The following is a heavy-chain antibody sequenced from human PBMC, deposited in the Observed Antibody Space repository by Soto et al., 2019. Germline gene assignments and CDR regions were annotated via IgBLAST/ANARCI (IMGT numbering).Heavy chain of an antibody. Sequence: QVQLVQSGAEEKKPGASVKVSCMASGYTFTNYAMHWVRQAPGQRLEWMGWINAGNGNTKYSQKFQGRVTITRDTSASTAYMELSSLRSEDTAVYYCARVSGYYLPDYWGQGTLVTVS. D-gene: IGHD5-12*01. CDR3: ARVSGYYLPDY. V-gene: IGHV1-3*05. CDR1: GYTFTNYA. CDR2: INAGNGNT. J-gene: IGHJ4*02.